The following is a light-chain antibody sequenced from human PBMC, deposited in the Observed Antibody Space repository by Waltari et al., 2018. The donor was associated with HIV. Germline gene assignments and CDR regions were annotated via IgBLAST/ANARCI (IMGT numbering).Light chain of an antibody. CDR2: QVS. CDR3: MQGSHWPPRT. CDR1: QSLAHSNGNTY. Sequence: DVVMTQSPLSLPVTLGQAVSITCRSSQSLAHSNGNTYLSWFHQRPGQSPRRLIYQVSNRDSGVPDRFSGSGSGTEFTLNIDRVQADDVGIYYCMQGSHWPPRTFGQGTKVEIK. J-gene: IGKJ1*01. V-gene: IGKV2-30*02.